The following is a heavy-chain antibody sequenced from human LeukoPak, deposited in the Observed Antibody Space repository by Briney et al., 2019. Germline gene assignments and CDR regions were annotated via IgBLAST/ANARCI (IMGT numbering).Heavy chain of an antibody. CDR1: GFTFSSYA. CDR2: IKNDGAVK. CDR3: AKDSYSKGDF. V-gene: IGHV3-7*01. J-gene: IGHJ4*02. D-gene: IGHD6-13*01. Sequence: GGSLRLSCVASGFTFSSYAMHWVRQAPGKGLEWVANIKNDGAVKNYVDSVKGRFTISRDNAKNSLYLQMNSLRAEDTAVYYCAKDSYSKGDFWGQGVLVTVSS.